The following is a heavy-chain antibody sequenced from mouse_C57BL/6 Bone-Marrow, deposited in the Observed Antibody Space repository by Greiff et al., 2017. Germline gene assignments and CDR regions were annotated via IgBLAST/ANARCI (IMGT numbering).Heavy chain of an antibody. J-gene: IGHJ2*01. Sequence: EVKVVESGGGLVKPGGSLKLSCAASGFTFSDYGMHWVRQAPEKGLEWVAYISSGSSTIYYADTVKGRFTISRDNAKNTLFLQMTSLRSEDTAMYYCARALYYGNPHCDYWGQGTTLTVSS. CDR3: ARALYYGNPHCDY. CDR1: GFTFSDYG. D-gene: IGHD2-1*01. V-gene: IGHV5-17*01. CDR2: ISSGSSTI.